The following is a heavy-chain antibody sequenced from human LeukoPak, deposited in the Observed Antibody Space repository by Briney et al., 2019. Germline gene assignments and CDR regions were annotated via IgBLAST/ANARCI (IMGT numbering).Heavy chain of an antibody. CDR3: ARIVQWPKGFDH. V-gene: IGHV3-21*04. J-gene: IGHJ4*02. D-gene: IGHD6-19*01. CDR1: GFTFSSYS. Sequence: GGSLRLSCAASGFTFSSYSMNWVRQAPGKGLEWVSSINILSNYIYYADSVKGRFTISRDNAKNSLYLQMNSLRVEDTAAYYCARIVQWPKGFDHWGQGTLVTVSS. CDR2: INILSNYI.